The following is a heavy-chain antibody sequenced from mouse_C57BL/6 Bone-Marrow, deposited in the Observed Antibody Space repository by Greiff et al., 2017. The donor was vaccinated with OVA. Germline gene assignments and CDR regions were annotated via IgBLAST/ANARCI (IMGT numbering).Heavy chain of an antibody. Sequence: QVQLKQSGAELVKPGASVKLSCKASGYTFTSYWMQWVKQRPGQGLEWIGEIDPSDSYTNYNQKFKGKATLTVDTSSSTAYRQLSSLTSEDSAVYYCARGGVYARYFDVWGTGTTVTVSS. J-gene: IGHJ1*03. CDR2: IDPSDSYT. CDR1: GYTFTSYW. D-gene: IGHD2-3*01. V-gene: IGHV1-50*01. CDR3: ARGGVYARYFDV.